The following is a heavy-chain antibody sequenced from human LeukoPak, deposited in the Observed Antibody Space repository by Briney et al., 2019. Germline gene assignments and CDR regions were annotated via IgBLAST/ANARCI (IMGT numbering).Heavy chain of an antibody. CDR1: GFTFSDFY. CDR3: AKEVFTGSGGAFDI. Sequence: PGGSLRLSCVASGFTFSDFYMSWIRQAPGKGLEWVSHISYSFGDIHYADSVKGRFTISRDNAKKSLYLQMNSLRAEDTAVYYCAKEVFTGSGGAFDIWGKGKMVTVSS. J-gene: IGHJ3*02. D-gene: IGHD1-14*01. CDR2: ISYSFGDI. V-gene: IGHV3-11*04.